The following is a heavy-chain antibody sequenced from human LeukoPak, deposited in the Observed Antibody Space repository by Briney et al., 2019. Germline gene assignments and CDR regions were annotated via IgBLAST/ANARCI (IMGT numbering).Heavy chain of an antibody. J-gene: IGHJ4*02. Sequence: GGSLRLSCAASGFTFSSYGMHWVRQAPGKGLEWVANIKQDGSEKYYVDSVKGRFTISRDNAKNSLYLQMNSLRAEDTAVYYCSTDVPTFGSGEFDYWGQGTLVAVSS. CDR3: STDVPTFGSGEFDY. D-gene: IGHD3-10*01. V-gene: IGHV3-7*03. CDR2: IKQDGSEK. CDR1: GFTFSSYG.